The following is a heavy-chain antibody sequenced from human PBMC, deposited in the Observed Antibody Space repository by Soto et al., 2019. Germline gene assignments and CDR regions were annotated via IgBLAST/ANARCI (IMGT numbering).Heavy chain of an antibody. V-gene: IGHV4-30-4*01. J-gene: IGHJ6*02. CDR3: ARDGWVGIAAEDYYGMDV. Sequence: QVQLQESGPGLVKPSQTLSLTCTVSGGSISSGDYYWSWIRQPPGKGLEWIGYIYYSGSTYYNPSLKSRVTISVDTSKNQFSLKLSSVTAADTAVYYCARDGWVGIAAEDYYGMDVWGQGTTVTVSS. CDR2: IYYSGST. D-gene: IGHD6-13*01. CDR1: GGSISSGDYY.